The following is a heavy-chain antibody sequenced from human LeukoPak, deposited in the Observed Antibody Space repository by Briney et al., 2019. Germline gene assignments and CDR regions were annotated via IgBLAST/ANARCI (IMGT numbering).Heavy chain of an antibody. CDR1: GFTFGSYW. D-gene: IGHD1-26*01. CDR3: ARDEKIVGASGQDY. J-gene: IGHJ4*02. V-gene: IGHV3-74*01. CDR2: INTHGGDT. Sequence: PGGSLRLSCAASGFTFGSYWMHWVRQAPGEGLVWVSRINTHGGDTIYADSVKGRFTISRDNAKNTLFLQMNSLRAEDTAVYYCARDEKIVGASGQDYWGQGTLVTVSS.